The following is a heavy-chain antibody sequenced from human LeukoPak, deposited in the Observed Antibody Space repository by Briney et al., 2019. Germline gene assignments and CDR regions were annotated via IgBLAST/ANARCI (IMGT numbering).Heavy chain of an antibody. CDR2: ISGDGGST. V-gene: IGHV3-43*02. CDR3: AKDEGGVLRYFDWLSSTGGVRYGMDV. CDR1: GFTFNDYA. D-gene: IGHD3-9*01. J-gene: IGHJ6*02. Sequence: PGGSLRLSCAASGFTFNDYAMPWVRQAPGKGLEWVSLISGDGGSTYYADSVKGRFTISRDNSKNSLYLQMNSLRTEDTALYYCAKDEGGVLRYFDWLSSTGGVRYGMDVWGQGTTVTVSS.